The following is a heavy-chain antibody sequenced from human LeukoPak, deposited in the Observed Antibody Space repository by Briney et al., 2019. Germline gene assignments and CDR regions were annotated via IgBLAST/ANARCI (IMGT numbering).Heavy chain of an antibody. J-gene: IGHJ4*02. CDR2: IYYSGST. CDR1: GGSISSSSYY. V-gene: IGHV4-39*01. Sequence: PSETLSLTCTVSGGSISSSSYYWGWIRQPPGKGLEWIGSIYYSGSTYYNPSLKSRVTISVDTSKNQFSLKLSSVTAADTAVYYCARPDCSGGSCSFDYWGQGSQVTVSS. CDR3: ARPDCSGGSCSFDY. D-gene: IGHD2-15*01.